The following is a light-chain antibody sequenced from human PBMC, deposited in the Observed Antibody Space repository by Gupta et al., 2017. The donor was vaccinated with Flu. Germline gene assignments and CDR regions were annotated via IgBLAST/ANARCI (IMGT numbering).Light chain of an antibody. CDR2: DAS. CDR1: QNIANEH. V-gene: IGKV3-20*01. Sequence: IFLTQSPGTLSLSPGDRATLSCTALQNIANEHLAWYQQKPGQAPKLLIYDASTRATGIPDRFSGGGSGTAFTLSITQVEPEDSAVYYCQHYGLQNGDTRPTFGRGTRVDIK. CDR3: QHYGLQNGDTRPT. J-gene: IGKJ1*01.